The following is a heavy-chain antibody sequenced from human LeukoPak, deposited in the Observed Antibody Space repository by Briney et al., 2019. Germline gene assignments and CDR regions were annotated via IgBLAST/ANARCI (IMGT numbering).Heavy chain of an antibody. J-gene: IGHJ6*03. CDR3: ARASQYDSSGYYTNALYYYYMDV. CDR2: FYYSGST. D-gene: IGHD3-22*01. V-gene: IGHV4-30-4*08. Sequence: SETLSLTCTVSGGSISSGDYYWSWIRQPPGKGLEWIGYFYYSGSTYYNPSLKSRVTISVDTSKNQFSLKLSSVTAADTAVYYCARASQYDSSGYYTNALYYYYMDVWGKGTTVTVSS. CDR1: GGSISSGDYY.